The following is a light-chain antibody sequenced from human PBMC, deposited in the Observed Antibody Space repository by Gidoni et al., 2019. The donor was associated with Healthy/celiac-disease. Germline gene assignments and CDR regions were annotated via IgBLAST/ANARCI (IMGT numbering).Light chain of an antibody. CDR3: QQYYSTPWT. V-gene: IGKV4-1*01. CDR2: WAS. CDR1: QSVLYISNNKNY. J-gene: IGKJ1*01. Sequence: DIVMTQSPDSLAVSLGERATINCKSSQSVLYISNNKNYLAWYQQKPGQPPKLLIYWASTLESGVPDRFSGSGSGTDFTLPISSLQAEDVAVYYCQQYYSTPWTFXQXTKVEIK.